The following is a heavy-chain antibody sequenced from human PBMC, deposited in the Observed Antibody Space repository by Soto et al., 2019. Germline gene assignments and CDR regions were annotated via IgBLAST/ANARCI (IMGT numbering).Heavy chain of an antibody. D-gene: IGHD6-19*01. CDR3: ARGRLYSSGWTGWFAP. CDR1: GGSISSSNW. V-gene: IGHV4-4*02. Sequence: QVQLQESGPGLVKPSGTLSLTCAVSGGSISSSNWWSWVRQPPGKGLEWIGEIYHSGSTNYNPSLQSRVPISVDKSKDQFALKLSSVPAGDTAVYYCARGRLYSSGWTGWFAPWGQGTLVTVSS. CDR2: IYHSGST. J-gene: IGHJ5*02.